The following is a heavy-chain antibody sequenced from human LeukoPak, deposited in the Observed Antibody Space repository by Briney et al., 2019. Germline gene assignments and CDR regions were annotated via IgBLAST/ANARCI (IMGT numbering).Heavy chain of an antibody. D-gene: IGHD1-26*01. CDR2: ISSSSSYI. CDR1: GFTFSSYS. CDR3: ARSVGATGGHPYYYFDY. V-gene: IGHV3-21*01. J-gene: IGHJ4*02. Sequence: GGSLRLSCAASGFTFSSYSMNWVRQAPGKGLEWVSSISSSSSYIYYADSVKGRFTISRDNAKNSLYLQMNSLRAEDTAVYYCARSVGATGGHPYYYFDYWGQGTLVTVSS.